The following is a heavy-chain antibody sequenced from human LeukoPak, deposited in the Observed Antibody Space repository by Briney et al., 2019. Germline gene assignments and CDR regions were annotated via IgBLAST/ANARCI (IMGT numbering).Heavy chain of an antibody. J-gene: IGHJ6*03. CDR2: IYHSGST. V-gene: IGHV4-30-2*01. CDR3: ARARPSGYYYYYMDV. Sequence: SQTLSLTCTVSGGSISSGGYYWSWIRQPPGKGLEWIGYIYHSGSTYYNPSLKSRVTISVDRSKNQFSLKLSSVTAADTAVYYCARARPSGYYYYYMDVWGKGTTVTVSS. CDR1: GGSISSGGYY. D-gene: IGHD3-10*01.